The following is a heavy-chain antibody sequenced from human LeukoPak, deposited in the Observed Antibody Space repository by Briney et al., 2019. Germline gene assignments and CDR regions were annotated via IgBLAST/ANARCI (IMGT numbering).Heavy chain of an antibody. V-gene: IGHV3-74*01. CDR1: GFTFSIYW. J-gene: IGHJ6*04. Sequence: GGSLRLSCAAAGFTFSIYWMHWVRQAPGKGLVWVSRINSDGSSTSYADSVKGRFTISRDNAKNTLYLQMNSLRAEDTAVYYCARGDDILTAYYYYYGMDVWGKGTTVTVSS. CDR3: ARGDDILTAYYYYYGMDV. D-gene: IGHD3-9*01. CDR2: INSDGSST.